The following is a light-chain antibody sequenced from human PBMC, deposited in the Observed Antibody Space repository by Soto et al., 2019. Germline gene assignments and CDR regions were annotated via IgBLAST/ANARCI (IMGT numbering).Light chain of an antibody. CDR3: QQTSSTPPT. J-gene: IGKJ2*01. Sequence: DIQLTQSPSSLSASVGDRVTITCRASQTITTFLHWYRQTPGKAPDLLVYAASSLQSGVSSRFSGSGSGTDFTLTISSLQPEAFATFYCQQTSSTPPTFGQGTTLEIK. CDR2: AAS. CDR1: QTITTF. V-gene: IGKV1-39*01.